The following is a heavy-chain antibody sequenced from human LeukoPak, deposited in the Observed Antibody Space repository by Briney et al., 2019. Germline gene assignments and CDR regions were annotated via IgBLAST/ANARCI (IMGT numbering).Heavy chain of an antibody. CDR2: IRNKANCGTT. D-gene: IGHD3-22*01. J-gene: IGHJ3*02. V-gene: IGHV3-49*04. Sequence: PGGSLRLSCTTSGFTFSDYAVSWVRQAPGKGLEWIGFIRNKANCGTTEYAASVKGRFTISRDDSKTIAHLQMSSLKTEDTAVYYCSRFYSSGWASGAFDIWGQGTMVTVSS. CDR1: GFTFSDYA. CDR3: SRFYSSGWASGAFDI.